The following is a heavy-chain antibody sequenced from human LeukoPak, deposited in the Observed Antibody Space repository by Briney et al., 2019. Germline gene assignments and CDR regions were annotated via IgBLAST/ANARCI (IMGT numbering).Heavy chain of an antibody. CDR3: AKAVPYDWVDREGYYFDY. Sequence: GGSLRLSCAASGFTFSSYAMSWVRQAPGKGLEWVSAISGSGGSTYYADSVKGRFTISRDNSKSTLYLQMNSLRAEDTAVYYCAKAVPYDWVDREGYYFDYWGQGTLVTVSS. J-gene: IGHJ4*02. CDR2: ISGSGGST. CDR1: GFTFSSYA. D-gene: IGHD3-16*01. V-gene: IGHV3-23*01.